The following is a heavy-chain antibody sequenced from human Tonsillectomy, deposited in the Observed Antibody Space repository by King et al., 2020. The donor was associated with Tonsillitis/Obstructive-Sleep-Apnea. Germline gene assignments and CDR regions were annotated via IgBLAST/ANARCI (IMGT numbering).Heavy chain of an antibody. V-gene: IGHV3-33*01. CDR3: ARKTGYNLGAFDI. CDR1: GFTFSYYS. CDR2: ILDDGTNK. J-gene: IGHJ3*02. Sequence: VQLVESGGGVVQPGRSLRLSFAASGFTFSYYSMHWVRQAPGQGLAWVAFILDDGTNKYYADSVKGRFTISRDNSKNTLYLQMNSLRADDTAVYYCARKTGYNLGAFDIWGQGTMVTVSS. D-gene: IGHD5-24*01.